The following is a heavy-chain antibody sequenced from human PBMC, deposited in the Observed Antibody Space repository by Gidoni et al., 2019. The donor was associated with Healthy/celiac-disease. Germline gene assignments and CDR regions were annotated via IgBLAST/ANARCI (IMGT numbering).Heavy chain of an antibody. Sequence: QVQLVRSGAEVKKPGGSVNVSCMASGYTFTGHYMHWVRQAPGQGLEWMGRINPNSGGTNYAQKCQGRVTMTGDTSSSTAYMELSRLRSDDTAVYYCASVLVTRGGYFQHWGQGTLVTVSS. D-gene: IGHD2-21*02. V-gene: IGHV1-2*06. CDR2: INPNSGGT. J-gene: IGHJ1*01. CDR3: ASVLVTRGGYFQH. CDR1: GYTFTGHY.